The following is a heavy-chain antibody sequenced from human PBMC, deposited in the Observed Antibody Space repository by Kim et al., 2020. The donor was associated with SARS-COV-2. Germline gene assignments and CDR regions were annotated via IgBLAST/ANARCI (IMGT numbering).Heavy chain of an antibody. CDR1: GYTFISHA. CDR2: IDTNTGDP. CDR3: ARGTRYYDDSSSGFFDY. Sequence: ASVKVSCKASGYTFISHAINWVRQAPGQGLEWMGWIDTNTGDPSYAQGFTGRLVFSLDTSVSTAYLQITSLKAEDTAVYYCARGTRYYDDSSSGFFDYWG. J-gene: IGHJ4*01. V-gene: IGHV7-4-1*02. D-gene: IGHD3-22*01.